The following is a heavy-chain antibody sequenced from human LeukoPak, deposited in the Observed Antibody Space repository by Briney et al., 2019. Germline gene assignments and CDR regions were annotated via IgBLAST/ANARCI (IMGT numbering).Heavy chain of an antibody. V-gene: IGHV4-31*03. CDR1: GGSISSGGYY. CDR2: IYYSGST. J-gene: IGHJ6*02. Sequence: SETLSLTCTVSGGSISSGGYYWSWIRQHPGKGLEWIGYIYYSGSTYYNPSLKSRVTISVDTSKNQVSLRLTSVTAADTAVYYCARLAHIAAAGSYSYHSLDVWGQGTTVTVSS. CDR3: ARLAHIAAAGSYSYHSLDV. D-gene: IGHD6-13*01.